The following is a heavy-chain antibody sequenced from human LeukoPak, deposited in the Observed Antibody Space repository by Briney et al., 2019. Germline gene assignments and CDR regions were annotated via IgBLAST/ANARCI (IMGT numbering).Heavy chain of an antibody. J-gene: IGHJ6*04. Sequence: SETLSLTCTVSGGSISSYYWSWIRQPPGKGLEWIGYIYYSGSTNYNPSLKSRVTISVDTSKNQFSLKLSSVTAADTAVYYCARFRVGGYYGMDVWGKGTTVTVSS. CDR3: ARFRVGGYYGMDV. V-gene: IGHV4-59*01. D-gene: IGHD3-10*01. CDR1: GGSISSYY. CDR2: IYYSGST.